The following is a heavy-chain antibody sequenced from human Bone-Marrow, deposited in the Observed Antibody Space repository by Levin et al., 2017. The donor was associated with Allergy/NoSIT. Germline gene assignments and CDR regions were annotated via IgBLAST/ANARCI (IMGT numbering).Heavy chain of an antibody. V-gene: IGHV3-7*01. Sequence: SCAASGFTFSSYWMSWVRQAPGKGLEWVANIKQDGSEKYYVDSVKGRFTISRDNAKNSLYLQMNSLRAEDTAVYYCARDSPDFWSGYNAFDIWGQGTMVTVSS. J-gene: IGHJ3*02. D-gene: IGHD3-3*01. CDR2: IKQDGSEK. CDR1: GFTFSSYW. CDR3: ARDSPDFWSGYNAFDI.